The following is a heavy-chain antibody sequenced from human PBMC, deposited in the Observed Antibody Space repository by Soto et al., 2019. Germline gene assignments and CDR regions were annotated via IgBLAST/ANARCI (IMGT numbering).Heavy chain of an antibody. CDR1: GGTFSSYA. CDR2: IIPIFGTA. J-gene: IGHJ3*02. V-gene: IGHV1-69*06. CDR3: ARDQRPHPERRADAFDI. Sequence: SVKVSCKASGGTFSSYAISWVRQAPGQGLEWMGGIIPIFGTANYAQKFQGRVTITADKSTSTAYMELSSLRSEDTAVYYCARDQRPHPERRADAFDIWGQGTMVTVSS.